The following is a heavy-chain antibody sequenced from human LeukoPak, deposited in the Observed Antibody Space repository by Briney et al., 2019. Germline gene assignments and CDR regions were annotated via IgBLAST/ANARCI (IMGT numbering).Heavy chain of an antibody. D-gene: IGHD3-3*01. CDR1: GGSFSGYY. J-gene: IGHJ4*02. V-gene: IGHV4-34*01. Sequence: PSETLSLTRAVYGGSFSGYYWSWIRQPPGKGLEWIGEINHSGSTNYNPSLKSRVTISVDTSKNQFSLKLSSVTAANTAVYYCARGLGYDFWSGYTSIWEYWGQGTLVTVSS. CDR2: INHSGST. CDR3: ARGLGYDFWSGYTSIWEY.